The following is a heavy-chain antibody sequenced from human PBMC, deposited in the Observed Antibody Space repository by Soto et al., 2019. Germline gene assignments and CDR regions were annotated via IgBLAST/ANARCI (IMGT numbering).Heavy chain of an antibody. D-gene: IGHD3-16*01. CDR2: ISCTTYGGTA. V-gene: IGHV3-49*03. CDR1: GFNFPDHA. Sequence: GGSLRLSCSASGFNFPDHAVSWFRQAPGKGPEWVGLISCTTYGGTAEYAASVRGRFIDSREDSKMIAYLQMNSLKSEDTAVYYCSGHGGFSAPWGPGTLVTVSS. CDR3: SGHGGFSAP. J-gene: IGHJ4*02.